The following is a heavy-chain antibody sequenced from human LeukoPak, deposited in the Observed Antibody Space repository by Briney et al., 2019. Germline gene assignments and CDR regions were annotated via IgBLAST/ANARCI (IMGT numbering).Heavy chain of an antibody. CDR2: IREDGSEK. CDR3: ARVYGGNSIDY. CDR1: GFTFSRNS. J-gene: IGHJ4*02. V-gene: IGHV3-7*05. Sequence: EGSLGLSCAVSGFTASGFTFSRNSMSWVRQAPGKGLDWVASIREDGSEKYYVDSVKGRFTISRDNDKNSLYLQMDSLRAEDTAVYYCARVYGGNSIDYWGQGTLVTVSS. D-gene: IGHD4-23*01.